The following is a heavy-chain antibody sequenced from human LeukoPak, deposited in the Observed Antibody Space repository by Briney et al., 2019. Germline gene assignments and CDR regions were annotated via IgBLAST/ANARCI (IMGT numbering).Heavy chain of an antibody. V-gene: IGHV1-8*01. Sequence: ASVKVSCKASGYTFTSYDINWVRQATGQGLEWMGWMNPNSGNTGYAQKFQGRVTMTRNTSISTACMELSSLRSEDTAVYYCARGRRYSSSWNYWGQGTLVTVSS. D-gene: IGHD6-13*01. CDR2: MNPNSGNT. CDR1: GYTFTSYD. CDR3: ARGRRYSSSWNY. J-gene: IGHJ4*02.